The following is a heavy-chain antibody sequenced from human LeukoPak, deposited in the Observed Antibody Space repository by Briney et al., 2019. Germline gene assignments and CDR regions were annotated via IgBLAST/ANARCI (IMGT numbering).Heavy chain of an antibody. V-gene: IGHV3-21*01. Sequence: GGSLRLSCAASGYTFSSYAMNWVRQAPGEGLEWVSSISSSGSYTYYAGSVKGRFTISRDNAKNSLYLQMNSLRAEDTAVYYCARDAGLSGYDYNYWGQGTLVTVSS. CDR1: GYTFSSYA. CDR2: ISSSGSYT. D-gene: IGHD5-12*01. CDR3: ARDAGLSGYDYNY. J-gene: IGHJ4*02.